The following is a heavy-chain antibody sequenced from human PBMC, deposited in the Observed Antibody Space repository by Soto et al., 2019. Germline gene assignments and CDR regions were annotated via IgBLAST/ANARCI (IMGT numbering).Heavy chain of an antibody. J-gene: IGHJ4*02. CDR3: VRYPRTVGGSYRPDY. CDR1: GLTFSSYW. D-gene: IGHD3-16*02. V-gene: IGHV3-74*01. Sequence: GGSLRLSCAASGLTFSSYWMHWVRQVPEKGPVWVSRINSDGSITNYADAVKGRSTISRDNVKNTLYLQMNSLRAEDTAVYYCVRYPRTVGGSYRPDYWGQGTLVTVSS. CDR2: INSDGSIT.